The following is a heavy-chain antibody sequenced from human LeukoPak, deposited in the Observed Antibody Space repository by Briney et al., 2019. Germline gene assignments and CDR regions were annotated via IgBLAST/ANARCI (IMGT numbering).Heavy chain of an antibody. J-gene: IGHJ4*02. CDR2: INDSGNT. D-gene: IGHD1-26*01. Sequence: SETLSLTCTVSGGSISRSGYFWGWIRQPPGKELEWIGIINDSGNTHYSSSLKSRVTISVDTSKNQFSLKLSSVTAADTAVYYCARLALQEVGTSQTYYLDYWGQGTLVTVSS. CDR3: ARLALQEVGTSQTYYLDY. V-gene: IGHV4-39*07. CDR1: GGSISRSGYF.